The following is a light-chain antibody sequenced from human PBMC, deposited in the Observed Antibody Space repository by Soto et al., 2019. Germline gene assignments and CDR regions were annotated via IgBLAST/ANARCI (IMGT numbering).Light chain of an antibody. CDR3: SSYTSSIPYV. Sequence: QSALTQPASVSGSPGQSITISCTGTSSDVGGYNYVSWYQQHPGKAPKLMIYEVSNRPSGVSNRFSGSKSGNTASLIISGLQAEDEADYYCSSYTSSIPYVFGTGTKVTVL. J-gene: IGLJ1*01. CDR2: EVS. CDR1: SSDVGGYNY. V-gene: IGLV2-14*01.